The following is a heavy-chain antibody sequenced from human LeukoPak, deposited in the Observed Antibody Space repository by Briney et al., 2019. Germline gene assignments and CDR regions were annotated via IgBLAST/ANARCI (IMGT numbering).Heavy chain of an antibody. Sequence: ASVKVSCKASGYTFTDYYMHWVRQAPGQGLEWVGWINSNSGGTNYAQKFQGRVTMTRDTSISAAYMELSRLTSDDAAVYYCARFDASGWKDFWGQGTLVTVSS. CDR3: ARFDASGWKDF. CDR2: INSNSGGT. D-gene: IGHD6-19*01. V-gene: IGHV1-2*02. J-gene: IGHJ4*02. CDR1: GYTFTDYY.